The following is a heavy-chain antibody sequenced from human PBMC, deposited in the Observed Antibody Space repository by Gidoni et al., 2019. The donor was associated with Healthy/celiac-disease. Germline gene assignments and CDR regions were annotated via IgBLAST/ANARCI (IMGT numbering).Heavy chain of an antibody. CDR2: MNPNSGNT. V-gene: IGHV1-8*01. Sequence: QVQLVQSGAEVKKPGASVKVSCKAYGYTSHSYDIHWVRQATGQGLEWMGWMNPNSGNTGYAQKFQGRVTMTRNTSISTAYMELSSLRSEDTAVYYCASSGSCGGDCPIYYYGMDVWGQGTTVTVSS. J-gene: IGHJ6*02. CDR3: ASSGSCGGDCPIYYYGMDV. D-gene: IGHD2-21*02. CDR1: GYTSHSYD.